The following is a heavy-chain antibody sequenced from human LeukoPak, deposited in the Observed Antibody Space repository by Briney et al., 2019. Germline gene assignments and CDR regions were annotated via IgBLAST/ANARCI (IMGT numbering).Heavy chain of an antibody. Sequence: ASVKVSCKASGGTFSSYTINWVRQATGQGLEWMGWMNPNSGNTGYAQKFQGRVTITRNTSISTAYMELSSLRSEDTAVYYCARGRRGIVVVPAATHNWFDPWGQGTLVTVSS. V-gene: IGHV1-8*03. CDR1: GGTFSSYT. D-gene: IGHD2-2*01. CDR2: MNPNSGNT. J-gene: IGHJ5*02. CDR3: ARGRRGIVVVPAATHNWFDP.